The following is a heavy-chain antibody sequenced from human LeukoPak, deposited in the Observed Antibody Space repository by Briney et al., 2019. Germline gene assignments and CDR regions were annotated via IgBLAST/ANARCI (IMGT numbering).Heavy chain of an antibody. V-gene: IGHV3-23*01. J-gene: IGHJ4*02. CDR1: GFTFSSFA. Sequence: PGGSLRLSCAASGFTFSSFAMTWVRQAPWKGLEWVSGMAAGGGTTYYADSVKGRFTVSRDNSKNTLYLQMNSLRAEDTAVYYCAKDRTYYDFWSGYSTGLDYWGQGTLVTVSS. CDR2: MAAGGGTT. D-gene: IGHD3-3*01. CDR3: AKDRTYYDFWSGYSTGLDY.